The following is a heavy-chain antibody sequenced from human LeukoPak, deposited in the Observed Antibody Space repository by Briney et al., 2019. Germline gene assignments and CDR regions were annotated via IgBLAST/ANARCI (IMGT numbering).Heavy chain of an antibody. CDR3: ARQGGSRRLYYFDY. CDR1: GYSFSSRYY. D-gene: IGHD2-15*01. V-gene: IGHV4-38-2*02. Sequence: PSETLSLTCTVSGYSFSSRYYWGWIRQPPGKRLEWIGTIFHSGSTYSNPSLKRRVTISVDKSKNQFSLKLSSVTAADTAVYYCARQGGSRRLYYFDYWGQGALVTVSS. CDR2: IFHSGST. J-gene: IGHJ4*02.